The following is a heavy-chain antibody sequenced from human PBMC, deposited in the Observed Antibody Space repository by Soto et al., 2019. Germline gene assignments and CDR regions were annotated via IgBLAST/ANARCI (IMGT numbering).Heavy chain of an antibody. D-gene: IGHD4-4*01. J-gene: IGHJ6*02. V-gene: IGHV1-18*01. CDR1: GYTFTSYG. Sequence: QVQLVQSGAEVKKPGASVKVSCKASGYTFTSYGISWVRQAPGQGLEWMGWISAYNGNTNYAQKLQGRVTMTTDTSTSTAYMELRSLRSADTAVYYCARDQVDYSNPLYYYGMDVWGQGTTVTVSS. CDR3: ARDQVDYSNPLYYYGMDV. CDR2: ISAYNGNT.